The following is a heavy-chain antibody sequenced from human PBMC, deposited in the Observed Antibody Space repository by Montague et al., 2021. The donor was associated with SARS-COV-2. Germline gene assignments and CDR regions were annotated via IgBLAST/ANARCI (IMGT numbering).Heavy chain of an antibody. J-gene: IGHJ4*02. V-gene: IGHV3-30*04. CDR3: ASSLVWFEIDY. CDR1: GFTFSSYA. Sequence: LRLSGAASGFTFSSYAMHWVRQAPGKGLEWVAVISYDGSNKYYADSVKGRFTISRDNSKNTLYLQMNSLRAEDTAVYYCASSLVWFEIDYWGQGTLVTVSS. D-gene: IGHD3-10*01. CDR2: ISYDGSNK.